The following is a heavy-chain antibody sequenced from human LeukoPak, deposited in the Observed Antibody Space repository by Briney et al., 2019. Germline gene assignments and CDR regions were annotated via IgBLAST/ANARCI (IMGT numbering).Heavy chain of an antibody. V-gene: IGHV3-30*18. CDR2: ISSDGSN. CDR3: AKGLHTSSWYGNWFDP. D-gene: IGHD2-15*01. J-gene: IGHJ5*02. CDR1: GFSFSTFA. Sequence: PGGSLRLSCGASGFSFSTFAMHWVRQTPDKGLEWVAVISSDGSNADSVKGRFTISRDNSKNTLYLRMNNLTPEDTAVYYCAKGLHTSSWYGNWFDPWGQGTLVTVSS.